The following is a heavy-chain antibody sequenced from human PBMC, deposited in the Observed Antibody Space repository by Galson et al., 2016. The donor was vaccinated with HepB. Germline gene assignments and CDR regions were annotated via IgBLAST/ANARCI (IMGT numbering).Heavy chain of an antibody. D-gene: IGHD3-3*01. CDR3: AKSRVREFWRGDSLGS. J-gene: IGHJ4*02. CDR2: ITWNSGNI. Sequence: SLRLSCAASGFIFDDYAMYWVRQVPGKGLEWVSGITWNSGNIAYADSVKGRFTISRDNAKNSLSLQMNSLIAEDTAFYYCAKSRVREFWRGDSLGSWGQGTLVTVSS. CDR1: GFIFDDYA. V-gene: IGHV3-9*01.